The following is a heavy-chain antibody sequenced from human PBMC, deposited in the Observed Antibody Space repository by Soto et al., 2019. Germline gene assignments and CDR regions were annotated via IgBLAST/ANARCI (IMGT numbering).Heavy chain of an antibody. V-gene: IGHV3-21*01. J-gene: IGHJ4*02. Sequence: EVQLVESGGGLVKPGGSLRLSCAASGFTFSSYSLNWVRQAPGKGLEWVSYISSSSSYIYYADSVKGRFTISRDNAKNSLYLQMNSLRAEDTAVYYCARAQPGYSYGYGLGYWGQGTLVTVSS. D-gene: IGHD5-18*01. CDR3: ARAQPGYSYGYGLGY. CDR1: GFTFSSYS. CDR2: ISSSSSYI.